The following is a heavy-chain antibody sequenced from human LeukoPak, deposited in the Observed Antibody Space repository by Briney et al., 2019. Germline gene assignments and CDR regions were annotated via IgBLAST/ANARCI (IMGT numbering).Heavy chain of an antibody. Sequence: GGSLRLSCAASGFTFSSYWMSWVRQAPGKGLEWVSSISSTRTYIYYADSVRGRFTISRDNAKNSLYLQMNSLRAEDTAVYYCAREGYGSGTYSDYWGQGTLVTVSS. CDR3: AREGYGSGTYSDY. V-gene: IGHV3-21*01. CDR2: ISSTRTYI. D-gene: IGHD3-10*01. J-gene: IGHJ4*02. CDR1: GFTFSSYW.